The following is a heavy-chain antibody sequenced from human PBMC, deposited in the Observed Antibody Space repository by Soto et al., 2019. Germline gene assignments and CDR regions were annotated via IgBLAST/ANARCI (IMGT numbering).Heavy chain of an antibody. J-gene: IGHJ6*02. D-gene: IGHD2-8*01. Sequence: GASLKLSCLASGFTPTNNGTHRVRQAPCQLLASAAVISSDGSSYYYGVTVCGRFTIHRDTSEHNLLLEMKSLTNADTAGYYSANDSGLAENGKWSHYYYGMDDWGQGTSVTVSS. CDR1: GFTPTNNG. CDR3: ANDSGLAENGKWSHYYYGMDD. V-gene: IGHV3-30*18. CDR2: ISSDGSSY.